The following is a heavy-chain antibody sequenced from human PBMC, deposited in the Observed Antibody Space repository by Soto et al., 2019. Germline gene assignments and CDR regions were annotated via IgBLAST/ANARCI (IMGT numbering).Heavy chain of an antibody. Sequence: QVQLVESGGGLVKPGGSLRLSCAASGFTFSDYYMRWIRQAPGKGLEWVSYISSSGSTIYYADSVKGRFTISRDNAKNSLYLQMNSQRAEDTAVYYCVNDFWSGPAIRGMDVWGQGTTVSVSS. CDR1: GFTFSDYY. D-gene: IGHD3-3*01. CDR2: ISSSGSTI. J-gene: IGHJ6*02. V-gene: IGHV3-11*01. CDR3: VNDFWSGPAIRGMDV.